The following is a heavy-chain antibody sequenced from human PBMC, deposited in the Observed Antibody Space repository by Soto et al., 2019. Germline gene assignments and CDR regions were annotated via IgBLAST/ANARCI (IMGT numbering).Heavy chain of an antibody. Sequence: GESLKISCQGSGYSFASYWIGWVRQMPGKDLEWMGIIYPGDSDTRYSPSFQGQVTISADKSLRTAYLQWTSLKASDTDLNYCARTRSFTLGFYYDGMDVWGQGTSVTVSS. CDR2: IYPGDSDT. D-gene: IGHD6-6*01. J-gene: IGHJ6*02. V-gene: IGHV5-51*01. CDR1: GYSFASYW. CDR3: ARTRSFTLGFYYDGMDV.